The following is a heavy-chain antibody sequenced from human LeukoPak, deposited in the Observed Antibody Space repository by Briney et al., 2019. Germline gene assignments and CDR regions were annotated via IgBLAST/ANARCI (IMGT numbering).Heavy chain of an antibody. V-gene: IGHV1-24*01. D-gene: IGHD3-22*01. CDR3: ARGSDSSGYYLNYMDV. CDR2: FDPEDGET. J-gene: IGHJ6*03. CDR1: GYTLTELS. Sequence: ASVTVSFKVSGYTLTELSMHWVRQAPGKGLEWMGGFDPEDGETIYAQKFQGRVTMTEDTSTDTAYMELSRLRSEDTAVYYCARGSDSSGYYLNYMDVWGKGTTVTVSS.